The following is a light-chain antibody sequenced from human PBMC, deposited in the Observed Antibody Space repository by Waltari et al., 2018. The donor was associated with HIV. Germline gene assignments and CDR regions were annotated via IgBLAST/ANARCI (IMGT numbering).Light chain of an antibody. CDR1: TSNIGSNY. J-gene: IGLJ2*01. CDR3: VVCDDSLCAVL. Sequence: SVLTQPPSASGTPGQRVTISCSGSTSNIGSNYVFWYQPLPGTAPKLLIHRNNHRPSGFPGLFFGSTSGASASLAFSGLRSDVDADYYCVVCDDSLCAVLFGGWTKVAVL. CDR2: RNN. V-gene: IGLV1-47*01.